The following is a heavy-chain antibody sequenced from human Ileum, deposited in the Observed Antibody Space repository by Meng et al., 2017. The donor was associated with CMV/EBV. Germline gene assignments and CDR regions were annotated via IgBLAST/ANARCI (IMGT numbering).Heavy chain of an antibody. CDR1: GGTFTSYT. V-gene: IGHV1-69*02. Sequence: SVKVSCKASGGTFTSYTFSWVRQAPGQGLEWMGRIIPILDMANYAQKFQGRVTITADKSTSTAYMELSSLRFDDTAIYYCAGHPSTQSPFDSWGQGTLVTDSS. J-gene: IGHJ4*02. CDR3: AGHPSTQSPFDS. CDR2: IIPILDMA. D-gene: IGHD3-3*02.